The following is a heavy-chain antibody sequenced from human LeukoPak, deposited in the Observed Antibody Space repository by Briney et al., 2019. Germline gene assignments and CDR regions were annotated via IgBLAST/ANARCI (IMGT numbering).Heavy chain of an antibody. D-gene: IGHD1-14*01. CDR3: CGTRGDL. J-gene: IGHJ5*02. CDR2: IKSKSDDGKR. Sequence: GGSLRLSCEASGFTFSKVWMSWVRQAPGKGLEWVGRIKSKSDDGKRDYAPPVRGRFTISRDDSKSTVYLQMESLRSEDTGVYYCCGTRGDLWGQGTLVTVSS. CDR1: GFTFSKVW. V-gene: IGHV3-15*01.